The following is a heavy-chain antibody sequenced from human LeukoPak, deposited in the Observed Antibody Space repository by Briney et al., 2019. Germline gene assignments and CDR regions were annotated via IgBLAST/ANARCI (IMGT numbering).Heavy chain of an antibody. J-gene: IGHJ4*02. Sequence: GGSLRLSFAASGFTFINAWMTWVRQAPGKGLEWVGRIKSKTDSGTTDYAAPVKGRFTISRDDSKNTLYLQMNSLRPEDTAVYYCAKVNKGEYDSFDYWGQGTLVTVSS. V-gene: IGHV3-15*01. CDR2: IKSKTDSGTT. CDR1: GFTFINAW. D-gene: IGHD3-3*01. CDR3: AKVNKGEYDSFDY.